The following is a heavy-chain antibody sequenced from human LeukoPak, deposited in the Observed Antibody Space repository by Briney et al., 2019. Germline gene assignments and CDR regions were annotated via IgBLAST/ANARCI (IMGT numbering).Heavy chain of an antibody. CDR3: ARETSYYYGSGSYSSFDY. CDR2: TYYRSKWYN. J-gene: IGHJ4*02. Sequence: SQTLSLTCAISGDSVSSNSAAWNWIRQSPSRGLEWLGRTYYRSKWYNDYAVSVKSRITINPDTSKNQFSLQLNSVSPEDTAVYYCARETSYYYGSGSYSSFDYWGQGTLVTVSS. CDR1: GDSVSSNSAA. V-gene: IGHV6-1*01. D-gene: IGHD3-10*01.